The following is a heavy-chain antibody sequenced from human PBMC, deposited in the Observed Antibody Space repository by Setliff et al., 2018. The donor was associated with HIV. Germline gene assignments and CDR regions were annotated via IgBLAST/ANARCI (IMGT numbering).Heavy chain of an antibody. CDR1: GFSLSDYW. J-gene: IGHJ4*02. Sequence: GSLRLSCVASGFSLSDYWMSWVRQAPGKGLEWVANIKPYGSEKYYVDSVKGRFTISRDDAKNSLYLQMNSLRVEDTAVYYCARETTTLVGDLLLFDYWGQGTLVTVSS. CDR2: IKPYGSEK. CDR3: ARETTTLVGDLLLFDY. D-gene: IGHD3-10*02. V-gene: IGHV3-7*01.